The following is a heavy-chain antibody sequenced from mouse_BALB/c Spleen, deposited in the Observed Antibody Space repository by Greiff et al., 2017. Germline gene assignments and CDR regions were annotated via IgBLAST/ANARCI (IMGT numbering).Heavy chain of an antibody. CDR1: GFTFSSYG. CDR2: INSNGGST. CDR3: ARDNYNYHWYFDV. D-gene: IGHD1-3*01. J-gene: IGHJ1*01. Sequence: DVQLVESGGGLVQPGGSLKLSCAASGFTFSSYGMSWVRQTPDKRLELVATINSNGGSTYYPDSVKGRFTISRDNAKNTLYLQMSSLKSEDTAMYYCARDNYNYHWYFDVWGAGTTVTVSS. V-gene: IGHV5-6-3*01.